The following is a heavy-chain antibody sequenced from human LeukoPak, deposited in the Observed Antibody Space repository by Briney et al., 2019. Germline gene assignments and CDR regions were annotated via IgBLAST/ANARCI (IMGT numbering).Heavy chain of an antibody. CDR2: IYYSGST. CDR1: GGSISSSSYY. CDR3: ARHAMSSSSSWHDY. V-gene: IGHV4-39*01. J-gene: IGHJ4*02. D-gene: IGHD6-13*01. Sequence: SETLSLTCTVSGGSISSSSYYWGWIRQPPGKGLEWIGSIYYSGSTYYNPSLKSRVTISVDTSKNQFSLKLSSVTAADTAVYYCARHAMSSSSSWHDYWGQGTLVTVSS.